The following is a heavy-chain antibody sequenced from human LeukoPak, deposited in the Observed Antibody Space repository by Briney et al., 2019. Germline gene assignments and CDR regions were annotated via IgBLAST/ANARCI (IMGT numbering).Heavy chain of an antibody. CDR1: GFTFSSYA. Sequence: GGSLRLSCAASGFTFSSYAMSWVRQAPGKGLEWVSAISGSGGSTYYADSVKGRFTISRDNSKNTLYLQMNSLRAEDTAVYYCARVFVRDYGDYGTGIDYWGQGTLVTVSS. J-gene: IGHJ4*02. D-gene: IGHD4-17*01. V-gene: IGHV3-23*01. CDR2: ISGSGGST. CDR3: ARVFVRDYGDYGTGIDY.